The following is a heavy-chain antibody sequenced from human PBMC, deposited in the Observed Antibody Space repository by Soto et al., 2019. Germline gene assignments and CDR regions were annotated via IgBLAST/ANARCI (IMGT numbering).Heavy chain of an antibody. CDR3: ASSYGSGYRAFDY. CDR1: GDTFNFYS. J-gene: IGHJ4*02. Sequence: QVQLVQSGAEVKRPGSSVKVSCKASGDTFNFYSINWVRQAPGVGLEWMGRVNPIVSMSNYAQKFQGRVTMTADKSTSTAYMALSSLRSEDTDIYYCASSYGSGYRAFDYWGQGALVTVSS. V-gene: IGHV1-69*02. D-gene: IGHD3-10*01. CDR2: VNPIVSMS.